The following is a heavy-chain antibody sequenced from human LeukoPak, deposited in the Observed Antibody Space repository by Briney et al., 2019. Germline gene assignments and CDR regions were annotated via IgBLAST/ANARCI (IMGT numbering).Heavy chain of an antibody. CDR2: IIPILGIA. J-gene: IGHJ6*02. D-gene: IGHD6-13*01. V-gene: IGHV1-69*04. Sequence: ASVEVSCKASGGTFSSYAISWVRQAPGQGLEWMGRIIPILGIANYAQKFQGRVTITADKSTSTAYMELSSLRSEDTAVYYCATGALVYSSSWFRPDYYYYGMDVWGQGTTVTVSS. CDR1: GGTFSSYA. CDR3: ATGALVYSSSWFRPDYYYYGMDV.